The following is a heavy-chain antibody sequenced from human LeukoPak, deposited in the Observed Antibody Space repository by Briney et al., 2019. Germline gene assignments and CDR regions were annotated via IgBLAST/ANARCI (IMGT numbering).Heavy chain of an antibody. V-gene: IGHV3-7*03. CDR1: GFTFSSYW. D-gene: IGHD6-13*01. CDR2: INQDGTEK. CDR3: ARGPLIAAAGTW. Sequence: GGSLRLSCAASGFTFSSYWMSWVRQAPGEGLEWVAKINQDGTEKAYVDSVRGRFTISRDNAMNSRFLQMNSLRAEDTAVYYCARGPLIAAAGTWWGQGTLVTVSS. J-gene: IGHJ4*02.